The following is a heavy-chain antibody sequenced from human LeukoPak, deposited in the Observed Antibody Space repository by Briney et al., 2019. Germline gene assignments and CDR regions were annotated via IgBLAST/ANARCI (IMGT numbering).Heavy chain of an antibody. Sequence: ASVEVSCKASGYTFTGYYMHWVRQAPGQGLEWMGWINPNSGGTDYAQKFQGRVTMTRDTSISTAYMELSRLRSDDTAVYYCAGGNYYDSTAPAYWGQGTLVTVSS. D-gene: IGHD3-22*01. V-gene: IGHV1-2*02. J-gene: IGHJ4*02. CDR2: INPNSGGT. CDR3: AGGNYYDSTAPAY. CDR1: GYTFTGYY.